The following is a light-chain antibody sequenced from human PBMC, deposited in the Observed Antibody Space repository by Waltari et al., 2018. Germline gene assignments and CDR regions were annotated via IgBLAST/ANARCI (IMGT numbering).Light chain of an antibody. CDR2: AAS. J-gene: IGKJ4*01. Sequence: DIQMTQSPSSLSASVGDRVTITCRASQSISTDLNWYQQKPGKAPQLLIYAASSLQSGVPSRFSGSGSGTDFTLTISSLQPEDFATYYCQQSYSTHFTFGGGTRVEIK. CDR3: QQSYSTHFT. V-gene: IGKV1-39*01. CDR1: QSISTD.